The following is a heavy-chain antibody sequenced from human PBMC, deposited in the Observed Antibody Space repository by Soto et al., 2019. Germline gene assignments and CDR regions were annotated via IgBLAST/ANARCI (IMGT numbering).Heavy chain of an antibody. CDR2: IYYSGST. J-gene: IGHJ5*02. D-gene: IGHD3-10*01. CDR1: GGSISRYY. V-gene: IGHV4-59*01. Sequence: SETLSLTCTVSGGSISRYYWNWIRQPPGKGLEWIGYIYYSGSTNYNPSLKSRVIISVDTSKNQFSLKLSSVTAADTAVYYCARDPGSGSYYGWFDPWARDPWSPSPQ. CDR3: ARDPGSGSYYGWFDP.